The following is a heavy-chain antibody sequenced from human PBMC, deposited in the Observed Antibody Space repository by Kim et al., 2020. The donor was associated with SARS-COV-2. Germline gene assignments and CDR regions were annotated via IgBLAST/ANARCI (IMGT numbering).Heavy chain of an antibody. CDR3: ARRRTYDAFDI. CDR2: T. V-gene: IGHV5-51*01. D-gene: IGHD2-8*01. J-gene: IGHJ3*02. Sequence: TRYSPSFQGQVTISADKSISTAYLQWSSLKASDTAMYYCARRRTYDAFDIWGQGTMVTVSS.